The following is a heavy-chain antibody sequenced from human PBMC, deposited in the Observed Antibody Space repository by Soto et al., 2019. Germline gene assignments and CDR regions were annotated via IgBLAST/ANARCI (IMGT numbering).Heavy chain of an antibody. D-gene: IGHD5-18*01. CDR3: ARRRYYYFDY. Sequence: KTWETLSLTGTVSGGSISRSSYYWGWIRQPPGKGLEWIGSIYYSGSTYYNPSLKSRVTISVDTSKNQFSLKLSSVTAADTAVYYCARRRYYYFDYWGQGTLVTVSS. CDR1: GGSISRSSYY. CDR2: IYYSGST. V-gene: IGHV4-39*01. J-gene: IGHJ4*02.